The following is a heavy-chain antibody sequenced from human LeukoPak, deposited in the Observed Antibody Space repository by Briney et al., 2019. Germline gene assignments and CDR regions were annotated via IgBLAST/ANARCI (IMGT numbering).Heavy chain of an antibody. D-gene: IGHD2-15*01. CDR3: AKATGSLMGYCSGGSCYDYYFDY. CDR1: GFTFSSYA. J-gene: IGHJ4*02. CDR2: ISGSGGST. V-gene: IGHV3-23*01. Sequence: GGSLRLSCAASGFTFSSYAMSWVRQAPGKGLEWVSAISGSGGSTYYADSAKGRFTISRDNSKNTLYLQMNSLRAEDTAVYYCAKATGSLMGYCSGGSCYDYYFDYWGQGTLVTVSS.